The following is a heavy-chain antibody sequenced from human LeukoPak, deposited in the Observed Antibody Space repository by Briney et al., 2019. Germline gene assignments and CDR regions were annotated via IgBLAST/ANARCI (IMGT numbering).Heavy chain of an antibody. CDR3: AREGGLSGSFDY. J-gene: IGHJ4*02. D-gene: IGHD6-19*01. CDR2: FSADEINI. CDR1: GFTFSSYG. Sequence: GGSLRLSCAASGFTFSSYGMHWVRQAPGKGLEWVALFSADEINIYYADSVKGRFTISRDNSKNMLYLQMDSLRAEDTAVYYCAREGGLSGSFDYWGQGTLVTASS. V-gene: IGHV3-33*05.